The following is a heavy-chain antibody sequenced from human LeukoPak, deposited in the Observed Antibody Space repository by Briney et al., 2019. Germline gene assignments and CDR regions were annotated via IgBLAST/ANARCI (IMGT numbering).Heavy chain of an antibody. Sequence: GGSLGLSCAASGFTFSSYGMSWVRQAPGKGLEWVSAISGSGGSTYYADSVKGRFTISRDNSKNTLYLQMNSLRAEDTAVYYCATSRGSWHDYFDYWGQGTLVTVSS. CDR3: ATSRGSWHDYFDY. CDR1: GFTFSSYG. D-gene: IGHD6-13*01. J-gene: IGHJ4*02. CDR2: ISGSGGST. V-gene: IGHV3-23*01.